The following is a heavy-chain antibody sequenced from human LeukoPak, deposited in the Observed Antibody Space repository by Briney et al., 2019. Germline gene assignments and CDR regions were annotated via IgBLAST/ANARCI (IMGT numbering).Heavy chain of an antibody. CDR3: AREGYSSGWTLGRYYYYGMDV. D-gene: IGHD6-19*01. CDR2: TSAYNGNT. J-gene: IGHJ6*02. Sequence: ASVKVSCKASGYTFTSYGISWVRQAPGQGLEWMGWTSAYNGNTNYAQKLQGRVTMTTDTSTSTAYMELRSLRSDDTAVYYCAREGYSSGWTLGRYYYYGMDVWGQGTTVTVSS. CDR1: GYTFTSYG. V-gene: IGHV1-18*01.